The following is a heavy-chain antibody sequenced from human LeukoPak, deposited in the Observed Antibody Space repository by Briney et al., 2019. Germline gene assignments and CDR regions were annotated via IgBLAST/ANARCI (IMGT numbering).Heavy chain of an antibody. CDR1: GFTFSSYC. V-gene: IGHV3-7*01. D-gene: IGHD3-22*01. CDR3: ARVYYQDSGTSYRHLDY. CDR2: IKQDESEK. Sequence: GGSLRLSCAASGFTFSSYCMTWVRQVPGKGLEWVASIKQDESEKYFLDSVKGRFTISRDNAENSLYLQMNSLRDEDTAVYYCARVYYQDSGTSYRHLDYWGQGTLVTVS. J-gene: IGHJ4*02.